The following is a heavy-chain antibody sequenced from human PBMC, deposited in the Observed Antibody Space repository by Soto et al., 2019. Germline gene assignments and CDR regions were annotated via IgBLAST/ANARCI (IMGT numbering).Heavy chain of an antibody. J-gene: IGHJ6*02. D-gene: IGHD3-3*01. V-gene: IGHV3-21*01. CDR3: ARVITYYDFWSGYYTDYYYGMDV. Sequence: PGGSLRLSCAASGFTFSSYSMNWVRQAPGKGLEWVSSISSSSSYIYYADSVKGRFTISRDNAKNSLYLQMNSLRAEDTAVYYCARVITYYDFWSGYYTDYYYGMDVWGQGTTVTVSS. CDR2: ISSSSSYI. CDR1: GFTFSSYS.